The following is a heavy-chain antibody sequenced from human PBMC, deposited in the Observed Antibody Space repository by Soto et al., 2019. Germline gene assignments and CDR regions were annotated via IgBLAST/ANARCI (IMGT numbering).Heavy chain of an antibody. J-gene: IGHJ6*02. D-gene: IGHD1-26*01. CDR2: IDWDDDK. V-gene: IGHV2-70*01. CDR3: ARFRIVGAEDYYYYGMDV. CDR1: GFSLSTSGMC. Sequence: ESGPTLVNPTQTLTLTCTFSGFSLSTSGMCVSWIRQPPGKALEWLALIDWDDDKYYSTSLKTRLTISKDTSKNQVVLTMTNMDPVDTATYYCARFRIVGAEDYYYYGMDVWGQGTTVTVSS.